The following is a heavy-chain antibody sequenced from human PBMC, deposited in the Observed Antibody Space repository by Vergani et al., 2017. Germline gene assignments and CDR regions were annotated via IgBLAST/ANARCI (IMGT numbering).Heavy chain of an antibody. Sequence: QVQLQQWGGGLLKPSETLSLTCAVYGGSFSGYYWSWIRQPPGKGLEWIGEINHSGSTNYNPSLKSRVTISVDTSKNQFSLKLSSVTAADTAVYYCARFRYTYYYYMDVWGKGTTVTVSS. V-gene: IGHV4-34*01. J-gene: IGHJ6*03. CDR2: INHSGST. CDR3: ARFRYTYYYYMDV. D-gene: IGHD2-2*02. CDR1: GGSFSGYY.